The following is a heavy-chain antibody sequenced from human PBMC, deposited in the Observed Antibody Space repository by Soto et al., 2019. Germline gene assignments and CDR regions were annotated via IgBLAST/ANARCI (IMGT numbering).Heavy chain of an antibody. CDR1: GFTFSSYG. D-gene: IGHD1-26*01. Sequence: QAGGSLRLSCAASGFTFSSYGMHWVRQAPGKGLEWVAVISYDGSNKYYADSVKGRFTISRDNSKNTLYLQMNSLRAEDTAVYYCAKDREWELLLYGMDVWGQGTTVTVSS. CDR3: AKDREWELLLYGMDV. CDR2: ISYDGSNK. J-gene: IGHJ6*02. V-gene: IGHV3-30*18.